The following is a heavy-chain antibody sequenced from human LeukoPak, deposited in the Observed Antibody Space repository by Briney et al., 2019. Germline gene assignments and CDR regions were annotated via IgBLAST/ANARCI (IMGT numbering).Heavy chain of an antibody. D-gene: IGHD3-10*01. J-gene: IGHJ3*02. CDR1: GGTFSSYA. V-gene: IGHV1-69*01. Sequence: GASVKVSCKASGGTFSSYAISWVRQAPGQGLEWMGGIIPIFGTANYAQKFQGRVTITADESTSTAYMELSSLRSEDTAVYYCARGTIDYYGSGSYYRAFDIWGQGTMVTVSS. CDR2: IIPIFGTA. CDR3: ARGTIDYYGSGSYYRAFDI.